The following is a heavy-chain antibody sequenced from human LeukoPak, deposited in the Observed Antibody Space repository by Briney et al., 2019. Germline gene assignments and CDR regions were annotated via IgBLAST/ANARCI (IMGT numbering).Heavy chain of an antibody. J-gene: IGHJ5*02. CDR3: AKRVMVRGVTGWFGP. V-gene: IGHV3-23*01. D-gene: IGHD3-10*01. CDR2: ISGSGGST. CDR1: GFTFSSYA. Sequence: GGSLRLSCAASGFTFSSYAMSWVRQAPGKGLEWVSAISGSGGSTYYADSVKGRFTISRDNSKNTLYLQMNSLRAEDTAVYYCAKRVMVRGVTGWFGPWGQGTLVTVSS.